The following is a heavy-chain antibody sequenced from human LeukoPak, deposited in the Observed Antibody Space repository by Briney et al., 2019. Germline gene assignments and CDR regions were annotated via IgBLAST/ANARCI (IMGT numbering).Heavy chain of an antibody. J-gene: IGHJ5*02. V-gene: IGHV3-21*01. D-gene: IGHD6-13*01. CDR1: GFTFSSYS. CDR3: ARLAAAGSNWFDP. Sequence: GGSLRLSCAASGFTFSSYSMNWVRQAPGKGLEWVSSISSSSSYIYYADSVKGRFTISRDNAKNSLYLQMNSLRAEDTAVYYCARLAAAGSNWFDPWGKGTLVTVSS. CDR2: ISSSSSYI.